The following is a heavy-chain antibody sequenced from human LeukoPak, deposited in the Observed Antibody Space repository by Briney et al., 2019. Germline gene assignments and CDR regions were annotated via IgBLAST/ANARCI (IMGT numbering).Heavy chain of an antibody. J-gene: IGHJ4*02. Sequence: SQTLSLTCAISGDSVSRNSTVWNWIRQSPSRGLEWLGRTYYRSKWYNDYAVSVTGRITINPDTSKNQFSLQLNSVTPEDTAVYYCARGGAGFNYWGQGTLVTVSS. CDR3: ARGGAGFNY. CDR1: GDSVSRNSTV. D-gene: IGHD1-26*01. CDR2: TYYRSKWYN. V-gene: IGHV6-1*01.